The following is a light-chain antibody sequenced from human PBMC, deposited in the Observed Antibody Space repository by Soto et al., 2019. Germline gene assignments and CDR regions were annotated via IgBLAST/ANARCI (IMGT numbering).Light chain of an antibody. Sequence: DIQMTQSPSTLSASVGDRVNITCRASQSINRWLAWYQERPGKAPKLLSCQPSRLQSGVPSRFSASGSRTEFTLTITSLQPDDSATYYCHQYDSYPYTFGRGTRLEI. V-gene: IGKV1-5*03. CDR3: HQYDSYPYT. CDR2: QPS. J-gene: IGKJ2*01. CDR1: QSINRW.